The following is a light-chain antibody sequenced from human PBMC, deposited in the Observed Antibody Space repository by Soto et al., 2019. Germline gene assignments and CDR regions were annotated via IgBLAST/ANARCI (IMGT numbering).Light chain of an antibody. CDR1: QSISSY. CDR2: DAS. J-gene: IGKJ4*01. Sequence: AIQMTQSPSSLSASVGDRVTITCRASQSISSYLNWYQQKPGRAPKFLIYDASSLESGVPSRFSGSGSGTEFTLTISNLQPDDFATYYCQQYDNYPLTFGGGTKV. CDR3: QQYDNYPLT. V-gene: IGKV1D-13*01.